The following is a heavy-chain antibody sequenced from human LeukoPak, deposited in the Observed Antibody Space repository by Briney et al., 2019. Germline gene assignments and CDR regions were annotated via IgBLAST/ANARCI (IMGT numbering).Heavy chain of an antibody. CDR1: GYTLTELS. V-gene: IGHV1-24*01. CDR2: FHPEDGET. Sequence: ASVKVSCKVSGYTLTELSMHWVRQAPGKGLEWMGGFHPEDGETIYAHKFQGRVTMTEDTSTDTAYMELSSLRSEDTAVYYCATDLATTIDYWGQGTLVTVSS. J-gene: IGHJ4*02. CDR3: ATDLATTIDY. D-gene: IGHD1-26*01.